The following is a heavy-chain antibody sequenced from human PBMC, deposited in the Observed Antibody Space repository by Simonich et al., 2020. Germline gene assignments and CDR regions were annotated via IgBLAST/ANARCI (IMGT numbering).Heavy chain of an antibody. CDR1: GFTFSSYE. CDR2: ITMSGSTI. J-gene: IGHJ4*02. V-gene: IGHV3-48*03. CDR3: ARHYYGDYYFDY. Sequence: EVQLVESGGGLVQPGGSLRLSCAASGFTFSSYEINWVRKAPGKGLEEVSYITMSGSTIYYADSVKGRFTISRDNAKNSLYLQMNSLRAEDTAVYYCARHYYGDYYFDYWGQGTLVTVSS. D-gene: IGHD4-17*01.